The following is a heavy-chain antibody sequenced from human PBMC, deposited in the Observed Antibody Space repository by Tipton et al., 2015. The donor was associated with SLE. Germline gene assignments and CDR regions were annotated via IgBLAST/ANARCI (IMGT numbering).Heavy chain of an antibody. V-gene: IGHV3-64*04. CDR2: ISSSGSTI. D-gene: IGHD3-3*01. Sequence: GSLRLSCSASGFTFSSYAMHWVRQAPGKGLEYVSAISSSGSTIYYADSVKGRFTISRDNAKNSLYLQMNSLRAEDTAVYYCARPYDFWSGYYGYWGQGTLVAVSS. CDR3: ARPYDFWSGYYGY. CDR1: GFTFSSYA. J-gene: IGHJ4*02.